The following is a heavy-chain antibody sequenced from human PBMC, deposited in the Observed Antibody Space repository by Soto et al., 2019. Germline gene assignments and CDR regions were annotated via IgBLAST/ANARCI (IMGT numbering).Heavy chain of an antibody. D-gene: IGHD3-9*01. J-gene: IGHJ3*02. Sequence: EVQLVESGGGLVQPGRSLRLSCAASGFTFDDYAMHWVRQAPGKGLEWVSGISWNSGSIGYADSVKGRFTISRDNAKNSLYLQMNSLRAEDTALYYCGKDSEGLPWSYDMRGRQAFDSWGQGTMVTVSS. V-gene: IGHV3-9*01. CDR1: GFTFDDYA. CDR2: ISWNSGSI. CDR3: GKDSEGLPWSYDMRGRQAFDS.